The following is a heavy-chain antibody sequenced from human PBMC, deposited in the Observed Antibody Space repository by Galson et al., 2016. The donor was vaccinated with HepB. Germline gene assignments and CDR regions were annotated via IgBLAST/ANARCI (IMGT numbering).Heavy chain of an antibody. CDR2: ISVSGGST. Sequence: SLRLSCAASGSTFSSYAMSWVRQAPGKGLEWVSAISVSGGSTYYADSVKGRFTISRDNSKSTLYLQMNSLRAEDTAVYYCAKDRHLDYYDSSGYPTWFDYWGQGTLVTVSS. CDR1: GSTFSSYA. V-gene: IGHV3-23*01. D-gene: IGHD3-22*01. CDR3: AKDRHLDYYDSSGYPTWFDY. J-gene: IGHJ4*02.